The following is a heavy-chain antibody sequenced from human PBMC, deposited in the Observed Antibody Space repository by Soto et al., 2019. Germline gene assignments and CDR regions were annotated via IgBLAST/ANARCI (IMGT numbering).Heavy chain of an antibody. Sequence: SETLSLTGTLSRGSISSGGYYWSLIRQHTGKGPEWIGYIYYSGSTYYNPSLKSRVTISVDTSKNQFSLKLSSVTAADTAVYYCARWDSSGDYGHAFDIWGQGTMVTVSS. D-gene: IGHD3-22*01. J-gene: IGHJ3*02. CDR3: ARWDSSGDYGHAFDI. CDR1: RGSISSGGYY. CDR2: IYYSGST. V-gene: IGHV4-31*03.